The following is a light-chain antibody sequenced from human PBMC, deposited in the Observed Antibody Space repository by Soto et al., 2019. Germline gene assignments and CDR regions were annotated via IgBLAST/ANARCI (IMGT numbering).Light chain of an antibody. CDR3: QHYNDFQYT. J-gene: IGKJ2*01. Sequence: DIPMTQSPSTLSASVGDGVTITCRASQRIGSWLAWYQQKPGKAPKLLIYKATNLQSGVPSRFIGSGSGTDFCLTISSLQPVDSATYVGQHYNDFQYTFGQGTKLEI. CDR2: KAT. V-gene: IGKV1-5*03. CDR1: QRIGSW.